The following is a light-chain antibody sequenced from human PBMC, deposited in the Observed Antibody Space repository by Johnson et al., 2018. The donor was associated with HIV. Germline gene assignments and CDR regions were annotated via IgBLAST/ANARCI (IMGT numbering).Light chain of an antibody. V-gene: IGLV1-51*01. CDR1: SPNIENNY. J-gene: IGLJ1*01. Sequence: TQPPSVSAASGQRVDISCSGSSPNIENNYLSWYQQLPHTAPRLLISDNNKRPSGIPDRFSGSKSGTSATLGITGLQTGDEADYYCGTWDTSLSAVYVFGTGTKVTVL. CDR3: GTWDTSLSAVYV. CDR2: DNN.